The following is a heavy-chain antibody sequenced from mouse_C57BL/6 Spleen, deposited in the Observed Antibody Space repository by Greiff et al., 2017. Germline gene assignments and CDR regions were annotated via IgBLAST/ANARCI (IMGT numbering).Heavy chain of an antibody. Sequence: EVMLVESEGGLVQPGSSMKLSCTASGFTFSDYYMAWVRQVPEKGLEWVANINYDGSSTYYLDSLKSRFIISRDNAKNILYLQMSSLKSEDTATYYCARDLGVAGAMDYWGQGTSVTVSS. D-gene: IGHD1-1*02. CDR3: ARDLGVAGAMDY. CDR2: INYDGSST. V-gene: IGHV5-16*01. J-gene: IGHJ4*01. CDR1: GFTFSDYY.